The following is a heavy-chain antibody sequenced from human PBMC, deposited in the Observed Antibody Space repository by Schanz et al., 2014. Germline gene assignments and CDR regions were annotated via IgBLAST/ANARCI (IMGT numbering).Heavy chain of an antibody. V-gene: IGHV1-24*01. CDR1: GYSLIHLT. CDR2: FERLDSEP. D-gene: IGHD1-26*01. CDR3: STSGEDLEPTPNY. Sequence: QVHLVQSGAEVKEPGASVKVSCKVSGYSLIHLTLYWVRQAHGKGLEWLGGFERLDSEPIYAPRFQGRVTMTKDSSTDTAYLEVTGLRSEDTAIYFCSTSGEDLEPTPNYWGQGTRITVSS. J-gene: IGHJ4*02.